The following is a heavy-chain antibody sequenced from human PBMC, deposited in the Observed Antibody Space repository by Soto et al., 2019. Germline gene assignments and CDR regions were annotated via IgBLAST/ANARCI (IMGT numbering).Heavy chain of an antibody. CDR2: MNPNSGNT. V-gene: IGHV1-8*01. J-gene: IGHJ6*03. Sequence: ASVKVSCEASGYTFTSYDINCVRQATGQGLEWMGWMNPNSGNTGYAQKFQGRVTMTRNTSISTAYMELSSLRSEDTAVYYCARGASHYDFWSGFYYYYYMDVWGKGTTVTVSS. CDR1: GYTFTSYD. D-gene: IGHD3-3*01. CDR3: ARGASHYDFWSGFYYYYYMDV.